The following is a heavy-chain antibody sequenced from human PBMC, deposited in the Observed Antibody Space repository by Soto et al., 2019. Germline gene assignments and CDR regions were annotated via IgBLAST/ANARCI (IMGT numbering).Heavy chain of an antibody. J-gene: IGHJ4*02. CDR1: GFTFSGYT. CDR3: ARDAFDSSGFYAY. V-gene: IGHV3-48*02. D-gene: IGHD3-22*01. CDR2: ITSTSRTI. Sequence: GGSLRLSCAASGFTFSGYTMNWVRQAPGKGLEWVSYITSTSRTIYYADSVKGRFTISRDNAKNSLYLQMNNLRDEDTAVYYCARDAFDSSGFYAYWGQGTLVTVSS.